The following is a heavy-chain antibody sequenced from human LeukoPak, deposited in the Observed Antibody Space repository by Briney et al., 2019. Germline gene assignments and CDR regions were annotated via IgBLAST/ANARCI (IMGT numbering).Heavy chain of an antibody. Sequence: GGSLRLSCAASGFTFSSYSMNWVRQAPGKGLEWVSYISSSSSTIYYADSVKGRFTISRDNAKNSLFLQMNSLRAEDTAVYYCARVLRKRNYDSSIYYGYWGQGTLVTVSS. V-gene: IGHV3-48*01. CDR1: GFTFSSYS. J-gene: IGHJ4*02. CDR2: ISSSSSTI. D-gene: IGHD3-22*01. CDR3: ARVLRKRNYDSSIYYGY.